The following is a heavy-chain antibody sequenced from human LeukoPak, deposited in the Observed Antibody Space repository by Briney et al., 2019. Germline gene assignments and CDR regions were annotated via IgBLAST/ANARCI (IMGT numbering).Heavy chain of an antibody. CDR1: GFTFSSYA. CDR2: ISGSGGST. D-gene: IGHD2-2*01. Sequence: PGGSLRLSCAASGFTFSSYAMSWVRKAPGKGLDGFSAISGSGGSTYYADSVKGRFTISRDNSKNTLYLQMNSLRAEDTAVYYCAKGYCSSTSCYLYYFDYWGQGTLVTVSS. CDR3: AKGYCSSTSCYLYYFDY. V-gene: IGHV3-23*01. J-gene: IGHJ4*02.